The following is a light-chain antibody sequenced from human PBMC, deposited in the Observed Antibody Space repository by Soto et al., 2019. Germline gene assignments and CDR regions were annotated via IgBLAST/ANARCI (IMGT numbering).Light chain of an antibody. J-gene: IGKJ1*01. CDR1: QDISNW. CDR2: WAS. V-gene: IGKV1-5*03. CDR3: QQYNNYSWT. Sequence: DIQMTQSPSTLSVSVGERVTITCRASQDISNWLAWYQQKPGEAPKLLIYWASTLETGVPSRFSGSGSGTEFILTISSLQPDDFATYYCQQYNNYSWTFGQGTKVEIK.